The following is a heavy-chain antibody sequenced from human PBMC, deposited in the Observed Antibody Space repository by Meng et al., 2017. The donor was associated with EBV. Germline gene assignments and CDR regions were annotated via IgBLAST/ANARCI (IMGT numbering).Heavy chain of an antibody. CDR3: ARGRYYGDYFWFDP. CDR2: IYYSGST. CDR1: GGSVSGGSYY. J-gene: IGHJ5*02. V-gene: IGHV4-61*01. Sequence: VSLEESGPGLGKPSGTLSLPRTVSGGSVSGGSYYWSWIRQPPGKGLGWIGYIYYSGSTNYNPSLKSRVTISVDTSKNQFSLKLSSVTAADTAVYYCARGRYYGDYFWFDPWGQGTLVTVSS. D-gene: IGHD4-17*01.